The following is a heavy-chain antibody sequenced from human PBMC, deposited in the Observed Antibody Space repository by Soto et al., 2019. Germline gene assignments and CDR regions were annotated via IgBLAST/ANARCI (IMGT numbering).Heavy chain of an antibody. CDR2: IYYSGST. CDR3: AKAQLAGIMYFDY. V-gene: IGHV4-31*03. J-gene: IGHJ4*02. Sequence: QVQLQESGPGLVKPSQTLSLTCTVSGGSISSGRYYWSWIRQHPGKGLEWIGYIYYSGSTYYNPSLKSRVTISVDTSKNQFSLNLSSVTAADTAVYYCAKAQLAGIMYFDYWGQGTLVTVSS. D-gene: IGHD6-19*01. CDR1: GGSISSGRYY.